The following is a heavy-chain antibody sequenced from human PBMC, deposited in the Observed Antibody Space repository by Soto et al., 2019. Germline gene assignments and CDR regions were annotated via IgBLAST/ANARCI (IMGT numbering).Heavy chain of an antibody. D-gene: IGHD6-19*01. Sequence: GGSLRLSCAASGFTFSSYGMHWVRQAPGKGLEWVAVIWYDGSNKYYADSVKGRFTISRDNSKNTLYLQMNSLRAEDTAVYYCARSESSGWSDYWGQGTLVTVSS. CDR1: GFTFSSYG. J-gene: IGHJ4*02. CDR3: ARSESSGWSDY. CDR2: IWYDGSNK. V-gene: IGHV3-33*01.